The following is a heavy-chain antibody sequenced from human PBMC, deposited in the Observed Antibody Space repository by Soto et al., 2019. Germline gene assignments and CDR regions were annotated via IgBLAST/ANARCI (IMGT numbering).Heavy chain of an antibody. CDR3: ARDRVLRFLEWSHRYYYYYGMDV. CDR1: GGSLSRGGYS. CDR2: IYHSGST. Sequence: ASETLSLTCAVSGGSLSRGGYSWGWIRQPPGEGLEWIGYIYHSGSTYYNPSLKSRVTISADRSKNQFSLKLSSVTAADTAVYYCARDRVLRFLEWSHRYYYYYGMDVWGQGTTVTVSS. D-gene: IGHD3-3*01. V-gene: IGHV4-30-2*01. J-gene: IGHJ6*02.